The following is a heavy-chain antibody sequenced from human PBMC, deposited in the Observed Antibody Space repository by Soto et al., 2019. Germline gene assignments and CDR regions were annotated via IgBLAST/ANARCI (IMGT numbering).Heavy chain of an antibody. CDR2: IIPILGTA. Sequence: SVKVSCKASGGTFSSYAISWVRQAPGQGLEWMGGIIPILGTANYAQKFQGRVTITADESTSTAYMELSSLRSEDTAVYYCARVPAYYDFWSGYPKVGYGMDVWGQGTTVTVSS. CDR3: ARVPAYYDFWSGYPKVGYGMDV. D-gene: IGHD3-3*01. J-gene: IGHJ6*02. V-gene: IGHV1-69*13. CDR1: GGTFSSYA.